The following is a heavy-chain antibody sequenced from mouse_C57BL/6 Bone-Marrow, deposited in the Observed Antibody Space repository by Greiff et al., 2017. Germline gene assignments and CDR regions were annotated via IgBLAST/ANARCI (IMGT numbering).Heavy chain of an antibody. Sequence: VQLQQSGPGLVKPSQSLSLTCSVTGYSITSGYYWNWIRQFPGNKLEWMGYISYDGSNNYNPSLKNRISITRDTSKNQFFLKLNSVTTEDTSTYYCARINYYGSSRYFDVWGTGTTVTVSS. CDR2: ISYDGSN. CDR3: ARINYYGSSRYFDV. D-gene: IGHD1-1*01. J-gene: IGHJ1*03. V-gene: IGHV3-6*01. CDR1: GYSITSGYY.